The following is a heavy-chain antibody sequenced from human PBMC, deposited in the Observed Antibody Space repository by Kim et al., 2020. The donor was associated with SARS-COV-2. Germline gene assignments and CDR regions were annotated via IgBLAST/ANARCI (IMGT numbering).Heavy chain of an antibody. CDR3: AKDTDLYSGNLDY. J-gene: IGHJ4*02. Sequence: YADSVKGRFTISRDNSKNSLYLQMNSLRTEDTALYYCAKDTDLYSGNLDYWGQGTLVTVSS. V-gene: IGHV3-43*01. D-gene: IGHD1-26*01.